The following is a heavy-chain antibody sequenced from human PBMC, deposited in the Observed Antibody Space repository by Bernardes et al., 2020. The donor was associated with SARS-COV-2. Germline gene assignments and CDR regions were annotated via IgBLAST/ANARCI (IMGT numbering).Heavy chain of an antibody. D-gene: IGHD2-2*01. V-gene: IGHV3-7*01. J-gene: IGHJ6*02. CDR1: GFTFSSYW. Sequence: GGSLRLSCAASGFTFSSYWMSWVRQAPGKGLEWVANIKQDGSEKYYVDSVKGRFTISRDNAKNSLYLQMNSLRAEDTAVYYCARDLYCSSTSCYSYGMDVWGQGTTVTVSS. CDR3: ARDLYCSSTSCYSYGMDV. CDR2: IKQDGSEK.